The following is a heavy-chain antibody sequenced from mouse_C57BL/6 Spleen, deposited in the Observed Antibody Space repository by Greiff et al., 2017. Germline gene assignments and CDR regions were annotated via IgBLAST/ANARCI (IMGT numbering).Heavy chain of an antibody. D-gene: IGHD1-1*02. J-gene: IGHJ4*01. Sequence: QVQLQQPGAELVRPGTSVKLSCKASGYTFTSYWMHWVKQRPGQGLEWIGVIDPSDSYTNYNQKFKGKATLTVDTSSSTAYMQLSSLTSEDSAVYYCARGGGRRAMDYWGQGTSVTVSS. CDR2: IDPSDSYT. CDR1: GYTFTSYW. V-gene: IGHV1-59*01. CDR3: ARGGGRRAMDY.